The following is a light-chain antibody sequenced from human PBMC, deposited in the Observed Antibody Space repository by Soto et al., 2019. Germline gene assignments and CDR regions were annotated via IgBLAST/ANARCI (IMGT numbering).Light chain of an antibody. J-gene: IGKJ4*01. V-gene: IGKV1-5*03. CDR2: WAS. Sequence: DIQLTQSPSILSASVGDRVTITCRASENIYGYLAWYQQKPGEAPKLLIYWASTLVSGVPSRFTGGESGTEFTLTIRDLPPDDFATYFCQQYSAYPLTFCGVTKVDVK. CDR3: QQYSAYPLT. CDR1: ENIYGY.